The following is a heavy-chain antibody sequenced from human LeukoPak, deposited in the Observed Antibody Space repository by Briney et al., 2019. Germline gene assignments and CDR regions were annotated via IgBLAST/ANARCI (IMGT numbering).Heavy chain of an antibody. CDR2: IYYSGST. CDR3: SRRYSLELLNWFDP. Sequence: SETLSLTCTVSGGSISSSSYYWGWIRQPPGKGLEWIGRIYYSGSTYYNPSLKSRVTISVDTSKNQFSLKLSSVTAADTAVYYCSRRYSLELLNWFDPWGQGTLVTVSS. D-gene: IGHD1-7*01. V-gene: IGHV4-39*01. CDR1: GGSISSSSYY. J-gene: IGHJ5*02.